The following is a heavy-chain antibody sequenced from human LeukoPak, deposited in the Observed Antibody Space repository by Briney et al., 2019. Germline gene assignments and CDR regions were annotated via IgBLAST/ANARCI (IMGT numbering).Heavy chain of an antibody. CDR2: INPDSGGT. CDR1: GYTFTGYY. CDR3: ARTTTVRGTYYMDV. Sequence: ASVKVSCKASGYTFTGYYMHWVRQAPGHGLEWMGWINPDSGGTNYAQKFQGRVTMTRDTSINTAYMELSRLRSDDTAVYYCARTTTVRGTYYMDVWGKGTTVTVSS. V-gene: IGHV1-2*02. D-gene: IGHD3-10*01. J-gene: IGHJ6*03.